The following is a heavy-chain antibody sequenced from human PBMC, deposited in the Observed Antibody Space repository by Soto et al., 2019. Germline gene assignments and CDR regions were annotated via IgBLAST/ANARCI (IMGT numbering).Heavy chain of an antibody. CDR3: ARGGGGNGRITMVRGVMGDLDY. Sequence: QVQLQQWGAGLLKPSETLSLTCAVYGGSFSGYYWSWIRQPPGKGLEWIGEINHSGSTNYNPSLKSRVTISVDTSKNQFSLKRSSVTAADTAVYYCARGGGGNGRITMVRGVMGDLDYWGQGTLVTVSS. J-gene: IGHJ4*02. D-gene: IGHD3-10*01. CDR2: INHSGST. CDR1: GGSFSGYY. V-gene: IGHV4-34*01.